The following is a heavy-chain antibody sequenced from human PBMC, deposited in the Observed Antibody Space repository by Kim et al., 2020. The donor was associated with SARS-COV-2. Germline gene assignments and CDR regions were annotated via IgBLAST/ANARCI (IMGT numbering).Heavy chain of an antibody. V-gene: IGHV3-13*05. J-gene: IGHJ6*02. Sequence: GGSLRLSCAASGFTFSSYDMHWVRQATGKGLEWVSAIGTAGDPYYPGSVKGRFTISRENAKNSLYLQMNSLRAGDTAVYYCARGGPSPPKEGEYYYGSGSPSGYGMDVWGQGTTVTVSS. CDR2: IGTAGDP. D-gene: IGHD3-10*01. CDR1: GFTFSSYD. CDR3: ARGGPSPPKEGEYYYGSGSPSGYGMDV.